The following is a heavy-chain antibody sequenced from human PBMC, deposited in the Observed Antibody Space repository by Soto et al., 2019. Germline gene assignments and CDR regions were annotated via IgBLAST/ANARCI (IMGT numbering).Heavy chain of an antibody. V-gene: IGHV4-31*03. Sequence: SETLSLTCFVSGYSITAGGYYWSWIRHHPGKGLEWIGSFYSSGSIIYNPSLRSRVSISGDTSSNQFSMSLTSVTAAGTARYYCARMYSSGSGWFHPWGQGTRVTVSS. CDR1: GYSITAGGYY. J-gene: IGHJ5*02. CDR3: ARMYSSGSGWFHP. CDR2: FYSSGSI. D-gene: IGHD6-19*01.